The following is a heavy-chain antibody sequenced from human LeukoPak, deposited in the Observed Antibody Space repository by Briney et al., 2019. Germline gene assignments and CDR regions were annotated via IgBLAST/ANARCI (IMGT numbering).Heavy chain of an antibody. J-gene: IGHJ4*02. V-gene: IGHV3-23*01. CDR1: GFTFSSYD. CDR3: AKIDSGSYDY. D-gene: IGHD3-10*01. Sequence: GGSLRLSCAASGFTFSSYDMSWVRQAPGKGLEWVSAISGGGGSASYAYYADSVKGRFTISRDNSKNTLYLQMNSLRAEDTAVYYCAKIDSGSYDYWGQGTLVAVSS. CDR2: ISGGGGSASYA.